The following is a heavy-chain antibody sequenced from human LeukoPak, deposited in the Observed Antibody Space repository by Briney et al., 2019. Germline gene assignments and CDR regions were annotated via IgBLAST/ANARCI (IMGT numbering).Heavy chain of an antibody. CDR1: GGSISGYY. J-gene: IGHJ4*02. CDR3: AETTGYCSGGSCYPDY. CDR2: INHSGST. V-gene: IGHV4-34*01. Sequence: SETLSLTCTVSGGSISGYYWSWIRQPPGKGLEWIGEINHSGSTNYNPSLKSRVTISVDTSKNQFSLKLSSVTAADTAVYYCAETTGYCSGGSCYPDYWGQGTLVTVSS. D-gene: IGHD2-15*01.